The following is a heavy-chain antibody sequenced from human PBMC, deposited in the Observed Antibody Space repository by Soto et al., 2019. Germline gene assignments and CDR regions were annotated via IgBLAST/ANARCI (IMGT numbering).Heavy chain of an antibody. J-gene: IGHJ6*02. CDR3: ARDQSYYYDSSGYYAYYYYGMDV. D-gene: IGHD3-22*01. V-gene: IGHV3-74*01. CDR1: GFTFSSYW. CDR2: INSDGSST. Sequence: VQLVESGGGLVQPGGSLRLSCAASGFTFSSYWMHWVRQAPGKGLVWVSRINSDGSSTSYADSVKGRFTISRDNAKNTLYLQMNSLRAEDTAVYYCARDQSYYYDSSGYYAYYYYGMDVWGQGTTVTVSS.